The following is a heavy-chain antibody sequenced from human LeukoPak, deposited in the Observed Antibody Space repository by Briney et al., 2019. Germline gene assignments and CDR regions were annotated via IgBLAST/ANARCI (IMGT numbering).Heavy chain of an antibody. V-gene: IGHV3-23*01. J-gene: IGHJ4*02. CDR2: ISGSGGST. Sequence: HTGGSLRLSCAASGFTFSSYAMSWVRQAPGKGLEWVSAISGSGGSTYYADSVKGRFTISRDNAKNSLYLQMNSLRAEDTAVYYCARATGYFDYWGQGTLVTVSS. CDR3: ARATGYFDY. D-gene: IGHD2-8*02. CDR1: GFTFSSYA.